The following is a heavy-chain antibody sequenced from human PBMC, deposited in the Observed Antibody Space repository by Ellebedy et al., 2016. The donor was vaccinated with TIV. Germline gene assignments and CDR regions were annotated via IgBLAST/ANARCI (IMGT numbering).Heavy chain of an antibody. CDR1: GYTFKNYG. J-gene: IGHJ6*02. CDR3: GRELGMGRGAMDV. Sequence: AASVKVSCKASGYTFKNYGIGWVRQAPGQGLEWMGWISAYNVNTNSAQKFQGRASMTTDASTNTVHLELMSLNFDDTAVYYCGRELGMGRGAMDVWGQGTTVTVSS. CDR2: ISAYNVNT. D-gene: IGHD7-27*01. V-gene: IGHV1-18*04.